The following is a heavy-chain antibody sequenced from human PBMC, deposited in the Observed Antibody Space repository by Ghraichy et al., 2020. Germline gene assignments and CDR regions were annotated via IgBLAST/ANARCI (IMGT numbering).Heavy chain of an antibody. Sequence: ESLNISCAVYGGSFSGYYWSWIRQPPGKGLEWIGEINHSGSTNYNPSLKSRVTISVDTSKNQFSLKLSSVTAADTAVYYCASGYSSSWGFDYWGQGTLVTVSS. V-gene: IGHV4-34*01. CDR3: ASGYSSSWGFDY. CDR2: INHSGST. D-gene: IGHD6-13*01. CDR1: GGSFSGYY. J-gene: IGHJ4*02.